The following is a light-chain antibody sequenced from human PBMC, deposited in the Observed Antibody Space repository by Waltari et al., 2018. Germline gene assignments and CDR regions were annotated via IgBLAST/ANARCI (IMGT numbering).Light chain of an antibody. CDR3: ISYAGSSIWI. J-gene: IGLJ1*01. CDR2: EIT. Sequence: QSALTRPPSASGSPGQSVTISCTGTSSYVGTYNYVSCYQHHPGQAPKLLISEITKRPSGVPDRFSGTKSNNTAALTVSALKAEDEADYYCISYAGSSIWIFGTGTKVTVL. V-gene: IGLV2-8*01. CDR1: SSYVGTYNY.